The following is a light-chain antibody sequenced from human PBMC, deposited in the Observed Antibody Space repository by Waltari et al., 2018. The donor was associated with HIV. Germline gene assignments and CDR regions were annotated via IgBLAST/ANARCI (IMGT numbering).Light chain of an antibody. Sequence: EIVLTQSPGTLSLSPGERATLSCRASQSVSSSYLAWYQQKPGQAPRPLLYGTSNRATGIPDRFSGGGSGTDFTLTISRLEPEDSALYYCQQYGSSPQTVGGGTKVEIK. J-gene: IGKJ4*01. CDR1: QSVSSSY. V-gene: IGKV3-20*01. CDR2: GTS. CDR3: QQYGSSPQT.